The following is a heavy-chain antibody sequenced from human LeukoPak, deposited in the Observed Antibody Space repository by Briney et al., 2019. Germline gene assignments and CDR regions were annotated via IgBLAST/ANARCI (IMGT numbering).Heavy chain of an antibody. D-gene: IGHD3-10*01. J-gene: IGHJ5*02. V-gene: IGHV1-2*02. Sequence: ASVKVSCKASGYTFTSYYMHWVRQAPGQGLEWMGWINPNSGGTNYAQKFQGRVTMTRDTSISTAYMELSRLRSDDTAVYYCARDGLYYGSGSFYSNWFDPWGQGTLVTVSS. CDR3: ARDGLYYGSGSFYSNWFDP. CDR1: GYTFTSYY. CDR2: INPNSGGT.